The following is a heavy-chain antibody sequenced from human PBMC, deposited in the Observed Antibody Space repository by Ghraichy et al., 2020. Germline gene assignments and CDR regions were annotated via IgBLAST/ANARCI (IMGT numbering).Heavy chain of an antibody. CDR2: VYYSGST. CDR1: GGSISSSSYY. J-gene: IGHJ4*02. V-gene: IGHV4-39*01. Sequence: SETLSLTCTVSGGSISSSSYYWGWIRQPPGKGLEWIGSVYYSGSTYYNPSLKSRVTISVDTSKNQFSLKLSSVTAADTAVYYCARVYGDLLNLDYWGQGTLVTVSS. CDR3: ARVYGDLLNLDY. D-gene: IGHD4-17*01.